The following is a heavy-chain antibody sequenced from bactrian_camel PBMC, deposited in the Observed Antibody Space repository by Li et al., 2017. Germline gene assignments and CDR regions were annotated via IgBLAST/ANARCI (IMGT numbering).Heavy chain of an antibody. CDR2: ISGSSRT. CDR3: AGGPPPYYSGAAYTR. CDR1: GFTFSLYA. Sequence: DVQLVESGGGRVQPGGSLRLSCGASGFTFSLYAMSWVRQAPGKGLEWVPSISGSSRTYYSNSVKGRCTIARDNTKNTVYLQMNSLKPEDTAMYYCAGGPPPYYSGAAYTRWGQGTQVTVS. J-gene: IGHJ4*01. D-gene: IGHD2*01. V-gene: IGHV3S10*01.